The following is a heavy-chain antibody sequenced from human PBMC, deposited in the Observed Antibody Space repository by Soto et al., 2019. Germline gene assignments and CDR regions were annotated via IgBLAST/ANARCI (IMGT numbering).Heavy chain of an antibody. CDR1: GGSMNTNY. J-gene: IGHJ4*02. CDR2: IHFSGST. D-gene: IGHD6-19*01. CDR3: ARVGRAWYGVFD. Sequence: QVQLQESGPGLVKPSETLSLTCTVSGGSMNTNYWTWIRQPPGKALEWIGQIHFSGSTNYNPSLMSRVAISVDTSTNRFSLTMPSVTASDTAVYYCARVGRAWYGVFDWGQGTLVTVSS. V-gene: IGHV4-59*01.